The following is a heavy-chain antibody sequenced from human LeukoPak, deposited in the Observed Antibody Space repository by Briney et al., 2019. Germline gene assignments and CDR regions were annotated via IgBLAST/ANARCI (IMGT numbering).Heavy chain of an antibody. Sequence: ASVKVACKASGYTFTGYYLHWVRQDHGQGLEWLGWINPNSGGTNYAQKFQGWVTMTRDTSISTAYMELSRLRSDDTAVYYFARRGDYSYAFDIWGQGTMVTVSS. CDR2: INPNSGGT. V-gene: IGHV1-2*04. J-gene: IGHJ3*02. CDR1: GYTFTGYY. D-gene: IGHD4-17*01. CDR3: ARRGDYSYAFDI.